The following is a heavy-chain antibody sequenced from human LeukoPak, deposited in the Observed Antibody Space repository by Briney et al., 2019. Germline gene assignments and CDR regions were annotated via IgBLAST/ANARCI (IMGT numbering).Heavy chain of an antibody. Sequence: ASVKVSCKVSGYTLTELSMHWVRQAPGKGLEWMGGFDPEDGETIYAQKFQGRVTMTEDTSTDTAYMELSSLRSEDTAVYYCARDLVGGWNHVGWFDPWGQGTLVTVSS. V-gene: IGHV1-24*01. CDR3: ARDLVGGWNHVGWFDP. J-gene: IGHJ5*02. CDR1: GYTLTELS. CDR2: FDPEDGET. D-gene: IGHD1-14*01.